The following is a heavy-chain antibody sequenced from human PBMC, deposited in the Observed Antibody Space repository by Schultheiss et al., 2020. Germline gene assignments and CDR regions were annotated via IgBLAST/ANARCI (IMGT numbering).Heavy chain of an antibody. J-gene: IGHJ4*02. Sequence: GGSLRLSCAASGFTFSSYWMSWVRQAPGKGLEWVAVISYDGSNKYYADSVKGRFTISRDNSKNTLYLQMNSLRAEDTAVYYCARVDFWSGYDYWGQGTLVTVSS. D-gene: IGHD3-3*01. CDR1: GFTFSSYW. CDR3: ARVDFWSGYDY. CDR2: ISYDGSNK. V-gene: IGHV3-30*03.